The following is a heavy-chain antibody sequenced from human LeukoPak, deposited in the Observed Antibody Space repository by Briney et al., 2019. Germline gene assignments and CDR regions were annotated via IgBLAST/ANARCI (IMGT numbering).Heavy chain of an antibody. J-gene: IGHJ4*02. CDR2: IFYSGST. V-gene: IGHV4-59*01. CDR3: ASRGATFDY. CDR1: GGSLSSYY. D-gene: IGHD1-26*01. Sequence: PSETLSLTCPVSGGSLSSYYWSWLRQPPGKGLEGIGYIFYSGSTNYNPSLTSRVTISVYTSKNQFSLKLSSVTAADTAVYYCASRGATFDYWGQGTLVTVSS.